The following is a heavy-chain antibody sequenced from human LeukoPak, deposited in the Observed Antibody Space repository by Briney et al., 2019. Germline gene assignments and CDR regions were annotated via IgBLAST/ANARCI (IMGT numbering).Heavy chain of an antibody. V-gene: IGHV3-23*01. CDR3: VRDLILVWTPGDDFDH. CDR1: GFTFSSYA. D-gene: IGHD3-16*01. J-gene: IGHJ4*02. Sequence: GGSLRLSCAASGFTFSSYAMNWVRQAPGKGLEWVSVISGSGGSTYYADSVKGRFTISRDNSKNTLYLQMNSLRAEDTAVYYCVRDLILVWTPGDDFDHWGQGTLVTVSS. CDR2: ISGSGGST.